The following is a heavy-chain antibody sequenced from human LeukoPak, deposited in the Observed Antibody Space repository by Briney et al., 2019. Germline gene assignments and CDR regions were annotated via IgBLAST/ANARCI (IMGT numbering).Heavy chain of an antibody. J-gene: IGHJ6*02. Sequence: ASVKVSCKASGYTFTGYYMHWVRQAPGQGLEWMGWINPNSGGTNYAQKFRGRVTMTRDTSISTAYMELSRLRSDDTAVYYCARWEGYCSSTSCYTSYYGMDVWGQGTTVTVSS. CDR3: ARWEGYCSSTSCYTSYYGMDV. D-gene: IGHD2-2*02. CDR2: INPNSGGT. CDR1: GYTFTGYY. V-gene: IGHV1-2*02.